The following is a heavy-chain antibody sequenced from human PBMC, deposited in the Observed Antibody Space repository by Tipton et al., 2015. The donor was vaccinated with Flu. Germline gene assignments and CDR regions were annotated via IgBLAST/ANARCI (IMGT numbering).Heavy chain of an antibody. Sequence: SLRLSCIGSGFTFSSYAMSWVRQPPGKGLEWVSSIGATGSNTYYTDSVKGRFTISRDNSKNTVSLQMNNLRIEDTALYYCAGRTAVTTKYFDSWGQGTLVTVSS. CDR3: AGRTAVTTKYFDS. CDR2: IGATGSNT. D-gene: IGHD4-17*01. CDR1: GFTFSSYA. V-gene: IGHV3-23*01. J-gene: IGHJ4*02.